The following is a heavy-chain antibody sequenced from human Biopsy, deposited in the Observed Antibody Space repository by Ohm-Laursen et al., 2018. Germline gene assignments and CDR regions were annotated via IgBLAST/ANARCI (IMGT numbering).Heavy chain of an antibody. J-gene: IGHJ4*02. CDR1: GFDFRNYD. Sequence: SLRLSCAASGFDFRNYDLTWIRQAPGKGLEWVASLAFSSGRTYYADSVKGRFTISRDDSQNTLYLQMDSLRVADTAVYHCAKYQLPATATSILDYWGQGALATVSS. CDR2: LAFSSGRT. CDR3: AKYQLPATATSILDY. V-gene: IGHV3-23*01. D-gene: IGHD4-17*01.